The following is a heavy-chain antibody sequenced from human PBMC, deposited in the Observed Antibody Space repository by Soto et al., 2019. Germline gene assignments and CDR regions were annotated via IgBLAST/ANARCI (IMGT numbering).Heavy chain of an antibody. D-gene: IGHD3-3*01. CDR3: ARGRRMTIFGVPYMDV. J-gene: IGHJ6*03. Sequence: QVQLQQWGAGLLKPSETLSLTCAVYGGSFSGYYWSWIRQPPGKGLEWIGEINHSGSTNYNPSLTSRVTISVDTSKNQFSLKLSSVTAADTAVYYCARGRRMTIFGVPYMDVWGKGTTVTVSS. CDR2: INHSGST. CDR1: GGSFSGYY. V-gene: IGHV4-34*01.